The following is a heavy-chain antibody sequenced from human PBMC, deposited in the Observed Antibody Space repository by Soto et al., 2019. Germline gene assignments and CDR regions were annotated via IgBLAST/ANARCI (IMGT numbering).Heavy chain of an antibody. D-gene: IGHD6-13*01. J-gene: IGHJ4*02. CDR2: VSAYTAKT. V-gene: IGHV1-18*01. CDR1: DYTFTSYG. Sequence: SVKVSCKASDYTFTSYGVTWVRQAPGQGLECMGWVSAYTAKTNYAQKLQGRVTMTTDTSTRTAYMELRSLRSDDTAIYYCAREKTAGNFDYWGQGTLVTVSS. CDR3: AREKTAGNFDY.